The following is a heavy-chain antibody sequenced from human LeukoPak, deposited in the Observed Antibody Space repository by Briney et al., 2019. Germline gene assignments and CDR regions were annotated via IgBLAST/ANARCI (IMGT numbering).Heavy chain of an antibody. V-gene: IGHV1-69*04. CDR2: IIPILGIA. J-gene: IGHJ4*02. Sequence: SVEVSCKASGGTFSSYAISWVRQAPGQGLEWMGRIIPILGIANYAQKFQGRVTITADKSTSTAYMELSSLRSEDTAVYYCASFCRDIVVAAWCDYWGQGTLVTVSS. D-gene: IGHD2-2*01. CDR3: ASFCRDIVVAAWCDY. CDR1: GGTFSSYA.